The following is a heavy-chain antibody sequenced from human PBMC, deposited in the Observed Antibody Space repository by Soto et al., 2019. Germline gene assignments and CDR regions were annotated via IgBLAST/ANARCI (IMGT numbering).Heavy chain of an antibody. V-gene: IGHV1-69*06. CDR1: SGTLISYV. CDR3: ARDSRMTICGVVMTTCGMDF. J-gene: IGHJ6*02. Sequence: KVDFKASSGTLISYVIRWVRETTGQGLEWMGRIIPIFGTGDYAQKFRGRVTIAADKSTSTADIELSSLRYEDTAVYYWARDSRMTICGVVMTTCGMDFWGQRTTVTVS. D-gene: IGHD3-3*01. CDR2: IIPIFGTG.